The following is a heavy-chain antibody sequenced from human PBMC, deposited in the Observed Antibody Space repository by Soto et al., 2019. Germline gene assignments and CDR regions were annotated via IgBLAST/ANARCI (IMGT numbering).Heavy chain of an antibody. CDR3: GRLYSSSWYTNWFDP. CDR1: GGTIRSYY. J-gene: IGHJ5*02. CDR2: IYYSGST. V-gene: IGHV4-59*01. Sequence: SVTLSLTCTVSGGTIRSYYWSWILQHPGKGLEWIGYIYYSGSTNYNPSLKSRVTISVDTSKNQFSLKLSSVTAADTAVYYCGRLYSSSWYTNWFDPWGQGTLVTVSS. D-gene: IGHD6-13*01.